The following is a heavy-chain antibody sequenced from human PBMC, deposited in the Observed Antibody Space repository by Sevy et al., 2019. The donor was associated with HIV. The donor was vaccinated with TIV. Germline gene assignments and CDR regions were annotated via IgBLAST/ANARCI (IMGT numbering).Heavy chain of an antibody. J-gene: IGHJ4*02. V-gene: IGHV3-33*01. Sequence: GGSLRLSCVASGFAFSDYGMHWVRQAPGKGLEWVAVIWYDGNNQHYADSVRGRFTISRDNSKNPLYLQLSSLRAEDTAVYYCARDPRIFGDYLLSYFDYWGQGVLVTVSS. CDR1: GFAFSDYG. D-gene: IGHD4-17*01. CDR2: IWYDGNNQ. CDR3: ARDPRIFGDYLLSYFDY.